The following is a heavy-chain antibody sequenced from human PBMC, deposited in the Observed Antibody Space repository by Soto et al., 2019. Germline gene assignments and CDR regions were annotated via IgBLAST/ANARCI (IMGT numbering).Heavy chain of an antibody. CDR2: INQDGSEK. CDR1: GFTFSDYW. J-gene: IGHJ6*03. CDR3: AKGVTGSYYNIRGKYYYYMDV. V-gene: IGHV3-7*01. Sequence: GGSLRLSCAASGFTFSDYWMSWVRQAPGKGLQWVANINQDGSEKYYVDSVKGQFTISRDNAKNSLYLQMSSLRVEDTAVYYCAKGVTGSYYNIRGKYYYYMDVWGRGTTVTVSS. D-gene: IGHD3-10*01.